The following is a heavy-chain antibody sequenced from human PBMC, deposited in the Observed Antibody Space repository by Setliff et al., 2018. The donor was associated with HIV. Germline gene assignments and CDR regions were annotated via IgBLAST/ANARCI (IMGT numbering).Heavy chain of an antibody. J-gene: IGHJ4*02. CDR3: ARDQSDWFY. Sequence: SETLSLTCTVSGVSISNYYWSWIRQPPGKGLEWIGYMYYSGNTNYNPSLRSRVTISVDTSKSQFSLKLNSVTAADTAVYYCARDQSDWFYWGQGTLVTVSS. V-gene: IGHV4-59*01. CDR1: GVSISNYY. D-gene: IGHD3-3*01. CDR2: MYYSGNT.